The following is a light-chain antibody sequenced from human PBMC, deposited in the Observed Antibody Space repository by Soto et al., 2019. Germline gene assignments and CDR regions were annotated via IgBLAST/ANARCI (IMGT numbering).Light chain of an antibody. CDR3: QQSHSTPLT. Sequence: DIQVIQSPSSLSASVGDRVNITCRASLRISKYLHWYQRRPGTAPNLLIYGASTLQTGVPSRFSGSGSGTDFTLTINNLQPEDAATYYCQQSHSTPLTFGGGTKLEI. V-gene: IGKV1-39*01. CDR2: GAS. CDR1: LRISKY. J-gene: IGKJ4*01.